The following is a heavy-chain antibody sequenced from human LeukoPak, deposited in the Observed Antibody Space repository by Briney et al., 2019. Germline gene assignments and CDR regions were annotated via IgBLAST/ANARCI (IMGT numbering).Heavy chain of an antibody. Sequence: GGSLRLSCAASGFTVSSNYMSWVRQAPGKGLEWVASIKEDGSEKFYVDSVKGRFTISRDNAKNSLYLQMNSLRAEDTAVYFCARILLRSESYYNPSDYWGQGTLVTVSS. D-gene: IGHD3-10*01. CDR3: ARILLRSESYYNPSDY. CDR2: IKEDGSEK. CDR1: GFTVSSNY. J-gene: IGHJ4*02. V-gene: IGHV3-7*01.